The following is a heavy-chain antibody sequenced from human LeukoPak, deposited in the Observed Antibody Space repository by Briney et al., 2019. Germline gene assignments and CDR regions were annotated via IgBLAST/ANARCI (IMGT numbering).Heavy chain of an antibody. J-gene: IGHJ4*02. CDR3: ATRHCSSTACYDY. Sequence: GGSLRLSCAASGFTFSSYAMSWVRQAPGKGLEWVSIIYSDGNTFYADSVKGRFFISRDSFKNTLFLQVNSLRAEDTAVYYCATRHCSSTACYDYWGQGTLVTVSS. CDR2: IYSDGNT. V-gene: IGHV3-23*01. CDR1: GFTFSSYA. D-gene: IGHD2-2*01.